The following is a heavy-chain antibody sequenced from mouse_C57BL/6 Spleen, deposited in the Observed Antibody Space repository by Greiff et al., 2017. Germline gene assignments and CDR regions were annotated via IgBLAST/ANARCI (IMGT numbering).Heavy chain of an antibody. J-gene: IGHJ2*01. Sequence: EVKVVESGGGLVKPGGSLKLSCAASGFTFSDYGMRWVRQAPEKGLEWVAYISSGSSTIYYADTVKGRFTISRDTAKNTLFLQMTSLRCEDTAMYYCARVYFDYWGQGTTLPVSS. CDR1: GFTFSDYG. V-gene: IGHV5-17*01. CDR2: ISSGSSTI. CDR3: ARVYFDY.